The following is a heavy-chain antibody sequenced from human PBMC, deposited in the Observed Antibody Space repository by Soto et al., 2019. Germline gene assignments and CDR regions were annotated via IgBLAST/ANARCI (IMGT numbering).Heavy chain of an antibody. CDR3: ARCPTHYDFWSGYWYYFDY. CDR2: INHSGST. Sequence: SETLSLTCAVYGGSFSGYYWSWIRQPPGKGLEWIGEINHSGSTNYNPSIKSRVTISVDTSKNQFSLKMSSVTAADTAVYYCARCPTHYDFWSGYWYYFDYWGQGTLVTVSS. V-gene: IGHV4-34*01. CDR1: GGSFSGYY. J-gene: IGHJ4*02. D-gene: IGHD3-3*01.